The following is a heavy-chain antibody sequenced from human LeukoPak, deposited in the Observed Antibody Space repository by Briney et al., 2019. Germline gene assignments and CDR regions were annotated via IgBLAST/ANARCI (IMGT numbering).Heavy chain of an antibody. CDR1: GFTFDDYA. CDR3: AKDTEGGFGY. CDR2: ISWNSGSI. D-gene: IGHD1-26*01. J-gene: IGHJ4*02. Sequence: GGSLRLSCAASGFTFDDYAMHWVRQAPGKGLEWVSGISWNSGSIGYADSVKGRFTISRDNAKNSLYLQMNSLRAEDMALYYCAKDTEGGFGYWGQGTLVTVSS. V-gene: IGHV3-9*03.